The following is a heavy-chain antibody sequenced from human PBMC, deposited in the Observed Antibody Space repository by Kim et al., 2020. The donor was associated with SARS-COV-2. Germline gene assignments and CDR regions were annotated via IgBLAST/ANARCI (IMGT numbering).Heavy chain of an antibody. V-gene: IGHV3-23*01. CDR3: ARGLQFSAFDI. CDR2: T. J-gene: IGHJ3*02. Sequence: TDYADSVKGRFTISTDNSKNPLYLQMNSLTAEDTAVYYCARGLQFSAFDIWGQGTMVTVSS. D-gene: IGHD5-12*01.